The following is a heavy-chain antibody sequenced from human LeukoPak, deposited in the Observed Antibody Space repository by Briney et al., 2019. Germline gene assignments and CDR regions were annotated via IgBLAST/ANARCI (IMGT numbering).Heavy chain of an antibody. V-gene: IGHV1-2*02. J-gene: IGHJ5*02. D-gene: IGHD3-22*01. CDR3: VRGGYYDSRGYYDGGSGNWFDP. Sequence: GASVKVSCKASGYTFTGYYMHWVRQAPGQGLEWMGWINPNSGGTNYAQKFQGRVTMTRDTSISTAYMELSRLRTDDTAVYYGVRGGYYDSRGYYDGGSGNWFDPWGQGTLVTVSS. CDR1: GYTFTGYY. CDR2: INPNSGGT.